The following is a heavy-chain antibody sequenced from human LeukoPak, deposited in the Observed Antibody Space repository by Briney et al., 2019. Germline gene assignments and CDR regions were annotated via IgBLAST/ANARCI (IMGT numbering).Heavy chain of an antibody. D-gene: IGHD1-26*01. J-gene: IGHJ6*02. Sequence: SETLSLTCTVTGGSISSYYWSWIRQPPGKGLEWIGHISCSGSTFYNPSLQSRVTISVDTSKSHFSLQLSSVTSADTAVYYCARSDGVGAGYYYYGVDVWGLGTTVTVSS. CDR1: GGSISSYY. CDR2: ISCSGST. V-gene: IGHV4-59*01. CDR3: ARSDGVGAGYYYYGVDV.